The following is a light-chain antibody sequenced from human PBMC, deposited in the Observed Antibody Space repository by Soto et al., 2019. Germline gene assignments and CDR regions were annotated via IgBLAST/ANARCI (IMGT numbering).Light chain of an antibody. V-gene: IGKV3-15*01. CDR2: GAS. CDR1: QSVSSN. CDR3: QQYNNWPQT. Sequence: IVMTQSPGTLSVSPGERATLSCRASQSVSSNLAWYQQKPGQAPRLLIYGASTRATGIPARFSGSGSGTEFTLTISSLQSEDFAVYYCQQYNNWPQTFGQGTKLEIK. J-gene: IGKJ2*01.